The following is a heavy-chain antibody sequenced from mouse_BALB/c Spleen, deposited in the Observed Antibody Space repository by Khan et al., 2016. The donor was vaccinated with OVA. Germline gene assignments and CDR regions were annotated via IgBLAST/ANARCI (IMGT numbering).Heavy chain of an antibody. CDR2: INPPSGYT. V-gene: IGHV1-7*01. CDR1: GYTFTSYW. J-gene: IGHJ2*01. Sequence: VQLQESGAELAKPGASVKMSCTASGYTFTSYWMHWIKQRPGQGLEWIGYINPPSGYTDYNQKFKDKATLTADKSSSTAYMQLSSLTSDDSAVYYCARDRIDYWGQGTALTVSS. CDR3: ARDRIDY.